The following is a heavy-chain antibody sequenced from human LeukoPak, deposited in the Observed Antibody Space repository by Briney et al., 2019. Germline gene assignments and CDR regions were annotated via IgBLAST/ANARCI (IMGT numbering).Heavy chain of an antibody. CDR1: GYAFTSYY. J-gene: IGHJ4*02. CDR3: ARLPVGAIYFDDY. Sequence: ASVKVSCKASGYAFTSYYMHWVRQAPGQGLEWMGIINPSGGSTSYAQKFQGRVTMTRDMSTSTVYMELSSLRSEDTAVYYCARLPVGAIYFDDYWGQGTLVTVSS. D-gene: IGHD1-26*01. V-gene: IGHV1-46*01. CDR2: INPSGGST.